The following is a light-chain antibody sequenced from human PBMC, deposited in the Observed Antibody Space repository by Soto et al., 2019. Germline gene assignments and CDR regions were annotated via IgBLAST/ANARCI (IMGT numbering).Light chain of an antibody. V-gene: IGKV3-20*01. CDR2: GAS. J-gene: IGKJ1*01. CDR3: QQYGNSPT. Sequence: EIVLTQSPGTLSLSPGERAALSCRASQSVISNFLAWYQQKPGQAPRVLIYGASSRAPGIPDRFSXXGAGTDFNRTISRMEPEDFAGYFCQQYGNSPTLGQGTKVDI. CDR1: QSVISNF.